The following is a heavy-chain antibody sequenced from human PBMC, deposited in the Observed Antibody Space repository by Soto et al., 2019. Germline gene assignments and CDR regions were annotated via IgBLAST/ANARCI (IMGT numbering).Heavy chain of an antibody. V-gene: IGHV3-30*18. CDR2: ISSDGSKR. CDR3: AKYGRDCASATCYVAGYYSDC. J-gene: IGHJ4*02. CDR1: GLTFSNYG. Sequence: GGSLRLSCAASGLTFSNYGMHWVRQAPGKGLEWVAVISSDGSKRFYADAVKGRFTISRDNSKNTLYLQMNSLRVEDTAVYFCAKYGRDCASATCYVAGYYSDCWGQGILVTVSS. D-gene: IGHD2-2*01.